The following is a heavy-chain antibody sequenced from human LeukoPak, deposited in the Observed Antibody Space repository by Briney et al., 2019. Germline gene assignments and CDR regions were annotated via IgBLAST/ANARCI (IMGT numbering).Heavy chain of an antibody. CDR2: ISYDGSNK. V-gene: IGHV3-30-3*01. CDR1: GFTFSSYA. Sequence: PGESLRLSCAASGFTFSSYAMHWVRQAPGKGLEWVAVISYDGSNKYYADSVKGRFTISRDNAKNSLYLQMNSLRAEDTAVYYCARDYFGFDYWGQGTLVTVSS. D-gene: IGHD3-10*01. J-gene: IGHJ4*02. CDR3: ARDYFGFDY.